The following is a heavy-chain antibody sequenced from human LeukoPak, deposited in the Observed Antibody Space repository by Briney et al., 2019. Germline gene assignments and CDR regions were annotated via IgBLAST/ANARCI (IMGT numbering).Heavy chain of an antibody. D-gene: IGHD2-8*02. Sequence: PSETLSLTCTVSGGSISSSSYYWGWIRQPPGKGLEWIGSIYYSGSTYYNPSLKSRVTISVDTSKNQFSLKLSSVTAADTAVYYCASSELIWSPFFDYWGQGTLVTVSS. CDR2: IYYSGST. CDR3: ASSELIWSPFFDY. CDR1: GGSISSSSYY. J-gene: IGHJ4*02. V-gene: IGHV4-39*01.